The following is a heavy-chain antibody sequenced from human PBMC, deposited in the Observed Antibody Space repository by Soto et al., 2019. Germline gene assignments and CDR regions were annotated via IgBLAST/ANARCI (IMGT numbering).Heavy chain of an antibody. D-gene: IGHD3-10*01. CDR3: ARVPMVRGSPTGMDV. V-gene: IGHV4-59*01. CDR2: IYHSGST. J-gene: IGHJ6*02. CDR1: GGSISSYY. Sequence: QVQLQESGPGLVKPSETLSLTCTVSGGSISSYYWSWIRQPPGKGLEWIGYIYHSGSTNYNPSLKSRVTISVDTSKNQFSLNLSSVTAADTAVYYCARVPMVRGSPTGMDVWGQGTTVTVSS.